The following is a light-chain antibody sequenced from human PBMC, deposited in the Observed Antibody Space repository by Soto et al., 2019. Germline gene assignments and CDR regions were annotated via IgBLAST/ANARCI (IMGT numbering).Light chain of an antibody. V-gene: IGKV1-39*01. J-gene: IGKJ1*01. Sequence: DVNMSLSPSSLSASVGDTVTITCRASQNIDMYLNWYQQKPGKAPRVLISGASNLQSGVPSRFSGSGSGTDFTLTISSLQPEDFASYFCQHTFNSPPWTFGQGSMADIK. CDR2: GAS. CDR1: QNIDMY. CDR3: QHTFNSPPWT.